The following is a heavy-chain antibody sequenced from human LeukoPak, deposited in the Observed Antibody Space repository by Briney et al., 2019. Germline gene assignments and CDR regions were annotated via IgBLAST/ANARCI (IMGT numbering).Heavy chain of an antibody. CDR2: ISSSSSYI. Sequence: GGSLRLSCAASGFTFSSYSMNWVRQAPGKGLEWVSSISSSSSYIYYADSVKGRFTISRENAKNSLYLQMNSLRAEDTAVYYCARASYSSSWSHFDYCGQGTLVTVSS. D-gene: IGHD6-13*01. CDR3: ARASYSSSWSHFDY. CDR1: GFTFSSYS. V-gene: IGHV3-21*01. J-gene: IGHJ4*02.